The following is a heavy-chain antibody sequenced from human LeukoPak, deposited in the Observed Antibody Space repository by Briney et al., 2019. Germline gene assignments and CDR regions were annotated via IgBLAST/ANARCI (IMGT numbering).Heavy chain of an antibody. J-gene: IGHJ6*02. CDR3: SRGLVVTAIRGLYYYYGMDV. V-gene: IGHV1-69*01. Sequence: SVKVSCKASGGTFSSYAISWVRQAPGQGLEWMGGIIPIFGTANYAQKFQGRVTITADESTSTAYMELSSLRSEDTAVYYCSRGLVVTAIRGLYYYYGMDVWGQGTTVTVSS. D-gene: IGHD2-21*02. CDR2: IIPIFGTA. CDR1: GGTFSSYA.